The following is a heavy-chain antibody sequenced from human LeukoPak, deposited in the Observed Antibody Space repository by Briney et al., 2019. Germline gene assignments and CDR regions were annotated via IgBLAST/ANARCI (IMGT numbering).Heavy chain of an antibody. J-gene: IGHJ4*02. V-gene: IGHV3-23*01. CDR2: ISGSGAST. D-gene: IGHD2-2*02. Sequence: GGSLRLSCAASGFTFSSYAMSWVRQAPGKGLEWVSAISGSGASTYYADSVKGRFTISRDNSKSTLYLQMNSLRAEDTAVYYCARGKYCTSTSCYNPVGYFEYWGQGTLVTVSS. CDR1: GFTFSSYA. CDR3: ARGKYCTSTSCYNPVGYFEY.